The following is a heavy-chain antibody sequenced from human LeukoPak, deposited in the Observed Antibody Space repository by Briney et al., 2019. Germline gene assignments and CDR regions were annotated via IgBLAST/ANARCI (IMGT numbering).Heavy chain of an antibody. CDR3: ARRAYGGNAPFFAY. CDR2: ISAYNGNT. D-gene: IGHD4-23*01. CDR1: GYTFTSYG. V-gene: IGHV1-18*01. Sequence: ASVKVSCKASGYTFTSYGISWVRQAPGQGLEWMGWISAYNGNTNYAQKLQGRVTMTTDKSTRTAYMELRSLRSDDTAVYYCARRAYGGNAPFFAYWGQGTLVTVSS. J-gene: IGHJ4*02.